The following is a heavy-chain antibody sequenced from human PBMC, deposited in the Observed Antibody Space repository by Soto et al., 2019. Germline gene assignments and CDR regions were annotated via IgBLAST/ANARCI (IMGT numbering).Heavy chain of an antibody. Sequence: EVQLVESGGGLVQPGGSLRLSCAASGFTFSGYWMFWVRQAPGKGLVWVSRIKSDGSSTNYADSVTGRFTNSRDNAKNTLYMQMNSLRAEDTAVYYCARGGSGAFDIWGQGTMVTVSS. D-gene: IGHD3-10*01. CDR1: GFTFSGYW. J-gene: IGHJ3*02. CDR3: ARGGSGAFDI. CDR2: IKSDGSST. V-gene: IGHV3-74*01.